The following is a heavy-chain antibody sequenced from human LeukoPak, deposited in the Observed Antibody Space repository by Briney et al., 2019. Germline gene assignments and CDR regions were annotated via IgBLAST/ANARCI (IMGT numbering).Heavy chain of an antibody. CDR2: ISSSSSTI. V-gene: IGHV3-48*01. J-gene: IGHJ6*03. CDR3: ARDRGYYGSGSYYKGYYYYYYMDV. CDR1: GFTFSSYS. Sequence: GGSLRLSCAASGFTFSSYSMNWVRQAPGKGLEWVSYISSSSSTIYYADSVKGRFTISRDNAKNSLYLQMNSLRAEDTAVYYCARDRGYYGSGSYYKGYYYYYYMDVWGKGTTVTVSS. D-gene: IGHD3-10*01.